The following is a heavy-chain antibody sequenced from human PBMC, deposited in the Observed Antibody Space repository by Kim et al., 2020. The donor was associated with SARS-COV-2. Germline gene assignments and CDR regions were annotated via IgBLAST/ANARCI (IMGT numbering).Heavy chain of an antibody. CDR3: GNGLGYRSSSLSLYYYYYGMDV. D-gene: IGHD6-6*01. J-gene: IGHJ6*02. V-gene: IGHV1-69*02. CDR2: IIPILGIA. CDR1: GGTFSSYT. Sequence: SVKVSCKASGGTFSSYTISWVRQAPGQGLEWMGRIIPILGIANYAQKFQGRVTITADKSTSTAYMELSSLRSEDTAVYYCGNGLGYRSSSLSLYYYYYGMDVWGQGTTVTVSS.